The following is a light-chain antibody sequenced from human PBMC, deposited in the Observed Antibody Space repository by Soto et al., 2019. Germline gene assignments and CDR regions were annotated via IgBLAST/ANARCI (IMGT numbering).Light chain of an antibody. CDR2: AAS. CDR3: QQANSFPIT. V-gene: IGKV1-12*01. Sequence: DIQMTQSPSSVSASVGDRVTITCRASQGISSWLAWYHQKPGKAPKLLIYAASSLQSGVPSRFSVSGSGTDFTLTISSLQSEDFATCYCQQANSFPITLGQGTRLEIK. J-gene: IGKJ5*01. CDR1: QGISSW.